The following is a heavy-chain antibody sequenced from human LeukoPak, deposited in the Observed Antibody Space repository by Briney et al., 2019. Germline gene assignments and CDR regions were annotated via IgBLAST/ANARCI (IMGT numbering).Heavy chain of an antibody. CDR1: GYTFTGYY. D-gene: IGHD5-18*01. J-gene: IGHJ6*02. CDR3: ARGRYSYGKHYYYYGMDV. Sequence: ASVKVSCKASGYTFTGYYMHWVRQATGQGLEWMGWMNPNSGNTGYAQKFQGRVTMTRNTSISTAYMELSSLRSEDTAVYYCARGRYSYGKHYYYYGMDVWGQGTTVTVSS. CDR2: MNPNSGNT. V-gene: IGHV1-8*02.